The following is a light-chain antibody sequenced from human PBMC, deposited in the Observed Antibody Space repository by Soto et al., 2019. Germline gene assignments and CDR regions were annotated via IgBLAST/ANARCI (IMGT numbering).Light chain of an antibody. V-gene: IGLV2-14*01. Sequence: QSVLTQPASVSGSPGQSITISCTGTSSDVGGYNYVSWYQQHPGKAPKLMIYEVNNRPLGVSNRFSGSKSGNTASLTISGLQAEDEADYYCSSFTSSSTYVFGTGTKLTVL. CDR1: SSDVGGYNY. CDR3: SSFTSSSTYV. CDR2: EVN. J-gene: IGLJ1*01.